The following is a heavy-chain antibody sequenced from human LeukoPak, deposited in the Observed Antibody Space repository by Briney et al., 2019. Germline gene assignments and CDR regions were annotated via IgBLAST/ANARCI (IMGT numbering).Heavy chain of an antibody. CDR2: IWYDGSNK. Sequence: GGSLRLSCAASGFTFITYGMHWVRQAPGKGLEWVALIWYDGSNKYYADSVKGRFTISRDNSKNTLYLQMDSLRVEDTAVYYCAREGPDSSGYYYPPGDYWGQGTLVTVSS. CDR3: AREGPDSSGYYYPPGDY. V-gene: IGHV3-33*01. CDR1: GFTFITYG. D-gene: IGHD3-22*01. J-gene: IGHJ4*02.